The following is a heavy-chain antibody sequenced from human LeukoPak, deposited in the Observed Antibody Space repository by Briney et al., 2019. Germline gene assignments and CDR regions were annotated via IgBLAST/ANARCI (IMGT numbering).Heavy chain of an antibody. CDR3: AGFSSSWYYLAGDRNY. Sequence: PGRSLRLSCAASGFTFSSYAMHWVRQAPGKGLEWVAVISYDGSNKYYADSVKGRFTISRDNAKNSLYLQMNSLRAEDTAVYYCAGFSSSWYYLAGDRNYWGQGTLVTVSS. J-gene: IGHJ4*02. CDR2: ISYDGSNK. D-gene: IGHD6-13*01. V-gene: IGHV3-30-3*01. CDR1: GFTFSSYA.